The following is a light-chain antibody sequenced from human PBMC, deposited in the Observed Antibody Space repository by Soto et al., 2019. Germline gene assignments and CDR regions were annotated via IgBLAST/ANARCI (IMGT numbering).Light chain of an antibody. CDR3: QQANSFPLT. CDR1: QDISSW. CDR2: AAS. V-gene: IGKV1-12*01. Sequence: DIQMTQSPSSVSASVGDRVTITCRASQDISSWLAWYQQKPGKAPKLLIYAASSLQSGVPSGFSGSASGTDFSLTISSLQPEDFATYYCQQANSFPLTFGQGTRLEIK. J-gene: IGKJ5*01.